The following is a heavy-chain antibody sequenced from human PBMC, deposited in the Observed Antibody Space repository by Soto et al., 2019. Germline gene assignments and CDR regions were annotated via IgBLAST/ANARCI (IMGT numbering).Heavy chain of an antibody. D-gene: IGHD6-19*01. CDR2: ISSHGRDI. Sequence: GGSLRLSCEDSGFTFTSDSMTWVRQAPRKGLEWVSSISSHGRDIFYADSVKGRFTISRDNAKDSLHLQMNSLTGEDSAVYYCARGAALAGKLDLWGQGTLVTVSS. J-gene: IGHJ4*02. CDR3: ARGAALAGKLDL. CDR1: GFTFTSDS. V-gene: IGHV3-21*06.